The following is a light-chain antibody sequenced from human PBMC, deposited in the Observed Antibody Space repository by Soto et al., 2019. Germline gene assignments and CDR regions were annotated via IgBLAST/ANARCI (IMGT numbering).Light chain of an antibody. CDR3: AAWDDSLSGVV. CDR1: DSNIGSNS. CDR2: NDN. J-gene: IGLJ2*01. V-gene: IGLV1-44*01. Sequence: QSVLTQPPSASGTAGQVVTISCSGGDSNIGSNSVYWYQHLPRMAPKLLIYNDNQRPSGVPDRFSGSKSGTSASLAISGLQSEDEADFYCAAWDDSLSGVVFGGGTKLTVL.